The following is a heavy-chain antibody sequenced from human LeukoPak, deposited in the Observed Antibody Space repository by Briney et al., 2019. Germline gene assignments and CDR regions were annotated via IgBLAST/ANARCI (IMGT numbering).Heavy chain of an antibody. CDR2: ISADGRNK. J-gene: IGHJ5*02. Sequence: GGSLRLSCAASGFTFNSYSMHWVRQAPGKGLEWVAVISADGRNKYYADSVKGRFTISRDNSKNTLYLQMNSLRAEDTAVHYCAKDAFVSSGGDWFDPWGQGTLVTVSS. D-gene: IGHD3-22*01. CDR1: GFTFNSYS. V-gene: IGHV3-30*04. CDR3: AKDAFVSSGGDWFDP.